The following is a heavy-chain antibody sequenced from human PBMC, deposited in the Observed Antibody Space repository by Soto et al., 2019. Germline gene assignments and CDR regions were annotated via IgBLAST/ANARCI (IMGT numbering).Heavy chain of an antibody. Sequence: QVQLVQSGGEVKKPGASVKVSCQASGYTFSDYAMSWVRQAPGQGLEWMGWSSASTGNTDDAQNFQGRVVLTLDTSTNTAYMELRTLTSDDTAVYYCVRCYCSVGSCYACWHFDLWGRGTLVTVSS. D-gene: IGHD2-15*01. CDR1: GYTFSDYA. CDR2: SSASTGNT. CDR3: VRCYCSVGSCYACWHFDL. J-gene: IGHJ2*01. V-gene: IGHV1-18*01.